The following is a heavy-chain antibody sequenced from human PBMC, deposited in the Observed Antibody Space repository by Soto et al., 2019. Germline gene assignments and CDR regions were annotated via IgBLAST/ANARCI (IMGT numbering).Heavy chain of an antibody. D-gene: IGHD6-19*01. J-gene: IGHJ4*02. CDR1: GFTFSGSA. CDR3: TPSGWPYYFDY. Sequence: GGSLRLSCAASGFTFSGSAMHWVRQASGKGLEWVGRIRSKANSYATAYAASVKGRFTISRDDSKNTAYLQMNSLKTEDTAVYYCTPSGWPYYFDYWGQGTLVTVPQ. CDR2: IRSKANSYAT. V-gene: IGHV3-73*01.